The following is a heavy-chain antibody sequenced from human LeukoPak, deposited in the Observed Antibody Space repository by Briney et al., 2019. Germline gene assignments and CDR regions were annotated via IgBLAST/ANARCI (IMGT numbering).Heavy chain of an antibody. CDR3: ARDYERDIVVVPAATFDY. V-gene: IGHV3-30*03. D-gene: IGHD2-2*01. CDR2: ISYDGKDK. CDR1: GFTFSNFG. Sequence: GGSLRLSCATSGFTFSNFGMNWVRQAPGKGLQWVAFISYDGKDKYYSDSVKGRITISRDNSKNTLYLQMNSLRAEDTAVYYCARDYERDIVVVPAATFDYWGQGTLVTVSS. J-gene: IGHJ4*02.